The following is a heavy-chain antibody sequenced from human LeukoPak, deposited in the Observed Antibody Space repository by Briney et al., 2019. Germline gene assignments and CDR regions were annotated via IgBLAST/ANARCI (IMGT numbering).Heavy chain of an antibody. CDR3: ARHGVYDYVWGSYRYGIDY. D-gene: IGHD3-16*02. CDR2: IYYSGST. Sequence: SETLSLTCTVSGDSISSSSYYWGWIRQPPGKGLEWIGSIYYSGSTYYNPSLKSRVTISVDTSKNQFSLKLSSVTAADTAVYYCARHGVYDYVWGSYRYGIDYWGQGTLVTVSS. V-gene: IGHV4-39*01. CDR1: GDSISSSSYY. J-gene: IGHJ4*02.